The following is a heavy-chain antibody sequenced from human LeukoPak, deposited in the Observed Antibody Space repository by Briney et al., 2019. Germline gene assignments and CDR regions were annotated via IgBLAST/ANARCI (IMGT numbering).Heavy chain of an antibody. D-gene: IGHD2-2*01. CDR1: GYSISSGYY. CDR3: ARLRIVVVPAAMIWFDP. CDR2: IYHSGST. V-gene: IGHV4-38-2*01. Sequence: SETLSLTCAVCGYSISSGYYWGWIRQPPGKGLEWIGSIYHSGSTYYNPSLKSRVTISVDTSKNQFSLKLSSVTAADTAVYYCARLRIVVVPAAMIWFDPWGQGTLVTVSS. J-gene: IGHJ5*02.